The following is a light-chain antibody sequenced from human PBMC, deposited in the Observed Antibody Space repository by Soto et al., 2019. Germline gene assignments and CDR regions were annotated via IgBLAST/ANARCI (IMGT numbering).Light chain of an antibody. Sequence: DIQMTQSPSTLSASVGDRVTITCRASQSISSWLAWYQQKPGTAPKLLIYKASSLESGVPSRFSGSRSGPEVTLTISSLQPDDFATYSCQQYNNYLWTFGQGTTVEIK. CDR2: KAS. V-gene: IGKV1-5*03. J-gene: IGKJ1*01. CDR3: QQYNNYLWT. CDR1: QSISSW.